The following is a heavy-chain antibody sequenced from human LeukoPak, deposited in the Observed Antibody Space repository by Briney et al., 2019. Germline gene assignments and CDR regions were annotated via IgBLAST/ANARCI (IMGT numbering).Heavy chain of an antibody. CDR1: GFSFSDYY. CDR2: ISSSGDTM. CDR3: ARVMGNYASDY. D-gene: IGHD1-7*01. V-gene: IGHV3-11*04. J-gene: IGHJ4*02. Sequence: PGGSLRLSCAASGFSFSDYYMSWIRQAPGKGLEWVSHISSSGDTMFYSDSVKGRFTISRDNGKKSLFLEINSLRAEDAAIYYCARVMGNYASDYWGQGALVTVSS.